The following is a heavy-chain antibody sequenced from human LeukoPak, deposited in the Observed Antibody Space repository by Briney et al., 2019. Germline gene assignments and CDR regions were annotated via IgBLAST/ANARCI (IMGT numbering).Heavy chain of an antibody. J-gene: IGHJ4*02. Sequence: SETLSLTCTVSGGSISSSSYYWGWIRQPPGKGLEWIGGIYYSGSTYYNPSLKSRVTISVDTSKNQFSLKLTSVTAADTAVYYCARVWGDYGDPFDYWGLGTLVTVSS. CDR2: IYYSGST. CDR1: GGSISSSSYY. V-gene: IGHV4-39*07. CDR3: ARVWGDYGDPFDY. D-gene: IGHD4-17*01.